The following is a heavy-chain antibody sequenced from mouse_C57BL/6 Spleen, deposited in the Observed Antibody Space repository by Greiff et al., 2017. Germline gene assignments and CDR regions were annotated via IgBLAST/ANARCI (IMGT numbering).Heavy chain of an antibody. CDR2: ISSGSSTI. J-gene: IGHJ4*01. CDR1: GFTFSDYG. CDR3: TKDPFYAMDY. V-gene: IGHV5-17*01. Sequence: DVKLVESGGGLVKPGGSLKLSCAASGFTFSDYGMHWVRQAPEKGLEWVAYISSGSSTIYYADTVKGRFTISRDNAKTTLLLQMTSLRSEDTAMYYCTKDPFYAMDYWGQGTSVTVSS.